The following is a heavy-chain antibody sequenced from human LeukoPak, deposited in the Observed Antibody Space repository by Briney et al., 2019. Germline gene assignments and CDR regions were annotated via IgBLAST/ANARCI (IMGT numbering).Heavy chain of an antibody. CDR3: AKDIGKDYYYYGMDV. J-gene: IGHJ6*02. Sequence: PGGSLRLSCAASGFTFDDYAMHWVRQAPGKGLEWVSGISWNSGSIGYADSVKGRFTISRDNAKNSLYLQMNSLRAEDTALYYCAKDIGKDYYYYGMDVWGQGTTVTVSS. CDR2: ISWNSGSI. CDR1: GFTFDDYA. V-gene: IGHV3-9*01. D-gene: IGHD4-23*01.